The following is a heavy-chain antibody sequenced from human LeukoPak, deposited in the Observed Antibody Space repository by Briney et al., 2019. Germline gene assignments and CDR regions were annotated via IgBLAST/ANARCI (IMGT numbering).Heavy chain of an antibody. CDR1: GFSFRSYA. V-gene: IGHV3-30*04. D-gene: IGHD6-19*01. CDR2: ISYDGSNK. CDR3: ARVIHAPLGYDTGWAQIDY. J-gene: IGHJ4*02. Sequence: PGRSLRLSCAASGFSFRSYAMHWVRQAPGKGLEWVAVISYDGSNKYYADSVKGRFTISRDNSKNTLYLQMDSLRAEDTAVYYCARVIHAPLGYDTGWAQIDYWGQGTLVTVSS.